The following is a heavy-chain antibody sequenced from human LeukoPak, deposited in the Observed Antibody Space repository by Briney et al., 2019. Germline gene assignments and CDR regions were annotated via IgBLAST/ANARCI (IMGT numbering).Heavy chain of an antibody. V-gene: IGHV3-20*04. CDR1: GFTFSSYS. CDR2: INWNGGST. D-gene: IGHD1-26*01. CDR3: ARRELLLDY. Sequence: PGGSLRLSCAASGFTFSSYSMNWVRQAPGKGLEWVSGINWNGGSTGYADSVKGRFTISRDNAKNSLYLQMNSLRAEDTALYYCARRELLLDYWGQGTLVTVSS. J-gene: IGHJ4*02.